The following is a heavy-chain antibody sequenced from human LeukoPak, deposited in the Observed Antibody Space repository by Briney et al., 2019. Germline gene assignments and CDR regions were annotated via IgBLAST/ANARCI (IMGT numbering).Heavy chain of an antibody. CDR3: ARVDTAVDPMDY. J-gene: IGHJ4*02. D-gene: IGHD5-18*01. Sequence: GASVKVSCKASGYTFTSYDINWVRQATGQGLEWMGWMNPNSGNTGYAQKFQGRVTMTRNTSISTAYMELSSLRSEDTAVYYCARVDTAVDPMDYWGQGTLVTVSS. CDR1: GYTFTSYD. V-gene: IGHV1-8*01. CDR2: MNPNSGNT.